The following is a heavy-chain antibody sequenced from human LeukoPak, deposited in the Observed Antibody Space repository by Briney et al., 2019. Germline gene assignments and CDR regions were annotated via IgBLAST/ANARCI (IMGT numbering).Heavy chain of an antibody. V-gene: IGHV3-48*03. Sequence: GGSLRLSCAASGFDFSAYEMNWVRQAPGKGLEWVSYFAGSDTTTYYADSVKGRFTISRDNAKNSLYLQMDSLRAEDTALYYCATLGYHLDSWGQGTLVTVSS. J-gene: IGHJ4*02. CDR1: GFDFSAYE. CDR2: FAGSDTTT. CDR3: ATLGYHLDS. D-gene: IGHD3-22*01.